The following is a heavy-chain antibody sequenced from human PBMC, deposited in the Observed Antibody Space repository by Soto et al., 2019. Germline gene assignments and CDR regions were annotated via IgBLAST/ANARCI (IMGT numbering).Heavy chain of an antibody. Sequence: EVQLLESGGGLVQPGGSLRPSCAASGFTFDSYGMSWVRQAPGKGLEWVSGISYSGGNVYYADSVKGRFTISRDNSKNTLFLQMNNLRAEDTAVYYCATFVFCTTTTCYGREGAYWGQGTLVTVSS. CDR1: GFTFDSYG. D-gene: IGHD2-2*01. V-gene: IGHV3-23*01. CDR2: ISYSGGNV. J-gene: IGHJ4*02. CDR3: ATFVFCTTTTCYGREGAY.